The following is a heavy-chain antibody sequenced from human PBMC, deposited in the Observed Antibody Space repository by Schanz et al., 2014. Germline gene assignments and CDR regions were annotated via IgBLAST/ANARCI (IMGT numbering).Heavy chain of an antibody. CDR3: ARGYCAGTSCPIFDY. J-gene: IGHJ4*02. CDR2: INTKTGNP. D-gene: IGHD2-2*01. CDR1: GYSFSTYA. V-gene: IGHV7-4-1*02. Sequence: QVQLVQSGAEVKPPGASVKVSCKTSGYSFSTYAMNWVRQAPGQGLEWMGWINTKTGNPTYAQGFTGRFVFSLDTSVSTTHLQITNLKADDTAVYYCARGYCAGTSCPIFDYWGQGTLVTVSS.